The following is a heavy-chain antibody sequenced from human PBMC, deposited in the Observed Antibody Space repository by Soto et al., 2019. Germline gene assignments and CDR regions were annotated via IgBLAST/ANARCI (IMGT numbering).Heavy chain of an antibody. Sequence: QVQLQESGPGLVKPSETLSLTCTVSGGSISDYYWSWFRQAPGKGLDWIGYVYYSGSTNYNPSLQSRVTMSVDTSKNQFSLKLSSVTAADTAVYYCARQAIEWGQGTLVTVSS. CDR2: VYYSGST. CDR1: GGSISDYY. J-gene: IGHJ4*02. CDR3: ARQAIE. V-gene: IGHV4-59*08.